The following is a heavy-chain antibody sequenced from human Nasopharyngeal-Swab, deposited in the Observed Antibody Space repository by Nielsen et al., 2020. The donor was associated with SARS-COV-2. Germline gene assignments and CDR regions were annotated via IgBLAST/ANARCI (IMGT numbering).Heavy chain of an antibody. D-gene: IGHD3-10*01. V-gene: IGHV4-39*01. J-gene: IGHJ3*02. Sequence: SETLSLTCTVSGGSISSSSYYWGWIRQPPGKGLEWIGSIYYSGSTYYNPSLKSRVTISVDTSKNRFSLKLSSVTAADTAVYYCARHRGYYYGSGSYPSHAFDIWGQGTMVTVSS. CDR3: ARHRGYYYGSGSYPSHAFDI. CDR1: GGSISSSSYY. CDR2: IYYSGST.